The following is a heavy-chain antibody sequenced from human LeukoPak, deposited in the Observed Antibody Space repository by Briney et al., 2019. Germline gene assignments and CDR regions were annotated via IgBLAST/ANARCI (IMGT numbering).Heavy chain of an antibody. J-gene: IGHJ5*02. Sequence: SETLSLTCTVSGGSISSYYWSWIRQPPGKGLEWIGYIYYSGSTNYNPSLKSRVTISVDTSKNQFSLKLSSVTAADTAVYYCARQDILTGYYNGSWGQGTLVTVSS. CDR1: GGSISSYY. V-gene: IGHV4-59*01. CDR3: ARQDILTGYYNGS. D-gene: IGHD3-9*01. CDR2: IYYSGST.